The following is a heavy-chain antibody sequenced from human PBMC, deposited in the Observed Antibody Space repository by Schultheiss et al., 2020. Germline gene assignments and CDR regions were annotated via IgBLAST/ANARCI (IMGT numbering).Heavy chain of an antibody. CDR3: AKAPGIAAAGTDPYYFDY. Sequence: SLKISCAASGFTVSSNYMSWVRQAPGKGLEWVSGISWNSGSIGYADSVKGRFTISRDNAKNSLYLQMNSLRAEDTALYYCAKAPGIAAAGTDPYYFDYWGQGTLVTVSS. V-gene: IGHV3-9*01. CDR2: ISWNSGSI. D-gene: IGHD6-13*01. CDR1: GFTVSSNY. J-gene: IGHJ4*02.